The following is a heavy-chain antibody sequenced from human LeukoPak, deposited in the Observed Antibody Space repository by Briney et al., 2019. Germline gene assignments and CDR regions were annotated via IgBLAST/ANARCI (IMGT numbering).Heavy chain of an antibody. CDR3: AKNIAAAGIIFLDY. CDR2: ISGSGGST. CDR1: GFTFSSYA. V-gene: IGHV3-23*01. D-gene: IGHD6-13*01. Sequence: PGGSLRLSCAASGFTFSSYAMSWVRQAPGKGLEWVSAISGSGGSTYYADSVKGRFTISRDNSKNTLYLQMNSLRAEDTAVYYCAKNIAAAGIIFLDYWGQGTLVTVSS. J-gene: IGHJ4*02.